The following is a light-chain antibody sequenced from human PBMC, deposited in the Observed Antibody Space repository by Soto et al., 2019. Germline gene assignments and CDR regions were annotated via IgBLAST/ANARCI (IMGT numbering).Light chain of an antibody. CDR2: EVN. J-gene: IGLJ2*01. V-gene: IGLV2-8*01. Sequence: QSALTQPPSASGSPGQSVTISCTGTSSDVGGYNYVSWYQQHPGKVPKLMIYEVNKRPSGVPDRFSGSKSGNTASLTVSGLQAEEEADYYCSSYGGSNNLVFGGGTKLTVL. CDR1: SSDVGGYNY. CDR3: SSYGGSNNLV.